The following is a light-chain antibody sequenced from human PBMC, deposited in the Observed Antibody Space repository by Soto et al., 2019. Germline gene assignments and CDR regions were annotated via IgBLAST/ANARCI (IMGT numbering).Light chain of an antibody. J-gene: IGKJ3*01. CDR1: QNINTY. V-gene: IGKV1-39*01. CDR2: DAA. Sequence: DIQMTQSPYSLSAAVGDRVTIACRASQNINTYLNWYQQKPGKAPKLLIFDAASLQSGVPSRFSGGGSRTDFTLTNTSLQPEDFATYYCQQTSSAPFTFGPGTKVDS. CDR3: QQTSSAPFT.